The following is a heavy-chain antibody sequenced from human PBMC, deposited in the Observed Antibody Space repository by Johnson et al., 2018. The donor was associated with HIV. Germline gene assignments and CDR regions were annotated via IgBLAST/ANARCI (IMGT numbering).Heavy chain of an antibody. CDR1: GFTFSSYA. Sequence: QVQLVESGGGVVQPGRSLRLSCAASGFTFSSYAMHWVRQAPGKGLEWVAVISYDGNNKYYADSVKGRFTISRDNSKNTLYLQMNSLRAEDTAVYYCAKDPSYIVATAMTDAFDIWGQGTMVTVSS. CDR3: AKDPSYIVATAMTDAFDI. V-gene: IGHV3-30-3*01. CDR2: ISYDGNNK. J-gene: IGHJ3*02. D-gene: IGHD5-12*01.